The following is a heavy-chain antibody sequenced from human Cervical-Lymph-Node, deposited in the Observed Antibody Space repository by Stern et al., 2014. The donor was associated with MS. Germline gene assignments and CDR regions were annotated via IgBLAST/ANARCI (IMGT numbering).Heavy chain of an antibody. CDR3: AREIAAVVPFDY. Sequence: EESGPTLVKPTQTLTLTCNFSGFSLTSSGVGVGWIRQPPGKALEWLALIYWDDDERYSPSLRSRLTITKDTSKNQVVLIMTDMNPVDTATYFCAREIAAVVPFDYWGQGIFVTVSS. CDR2: IYWDDDE. J-gene: IGHJ4*02. V-gene: IGHV2-5*02. CDR1: GFSLTSSGVG. D-gene: IGHD6-13*01.